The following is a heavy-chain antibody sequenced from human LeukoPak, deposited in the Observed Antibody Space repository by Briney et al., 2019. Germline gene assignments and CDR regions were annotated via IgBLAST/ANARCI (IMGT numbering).Heavy chain of an antibody. CDR2: IYYSGST. CDR3: ARVKRYSSSWYYFDY. J-gene: IGHJ4*02. CDR1: GGSISSYY. Sequence: SVTLSLTCTVSGGSISSYYWSWIRQPPGKGLEWIGYIYYSGSTNYNPSLKSRVTISVDTSKNQFSLKLSSVTAADTAVYYCARVKRYSSSWYYFDYWGQGTLVTVSS. D-gene: IGHD6-13*01. V-gene: IGHV4-59*01.